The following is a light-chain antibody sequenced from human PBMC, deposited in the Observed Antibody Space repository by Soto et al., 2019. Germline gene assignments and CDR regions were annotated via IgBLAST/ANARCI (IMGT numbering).Light chain of an antibody. J-gene: IGKJ1*01. CDR2: AAS. V-gene: IGKV1-27*01. CDR1: QGISKY. Sequence: DIQMTQSPSSLSASVGDRVTITCRASQGISKYLGWYQQKPGKVPKLLIYAASTLQSGVPSRFSGSGSGTDFTLTISSLQPDDVATYYCQKYNSAPWTFGQGTKVEIK. CDR3: QKYNSAPWT.